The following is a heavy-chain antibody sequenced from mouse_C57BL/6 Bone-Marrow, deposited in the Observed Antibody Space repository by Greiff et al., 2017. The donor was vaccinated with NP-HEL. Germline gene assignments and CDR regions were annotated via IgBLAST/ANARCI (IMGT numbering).Heavy chain of an antibody. CDR1: GYTFTSYG. Sequence: VQLQESGAELARPGASVKLSCKASGYTFTSYGISWVKQRTGQGLEWIGEIYPRSGNTYYNEKFKGKATLTADKSSSTAYMELRSLTSEDSAVYICALNLDYWGQGTTLTESS. CDR3: ALNLDY. CDR2: IYPRSGNT. J-gene: IGHJ2*01. V-gene: IGHV1-81*01.